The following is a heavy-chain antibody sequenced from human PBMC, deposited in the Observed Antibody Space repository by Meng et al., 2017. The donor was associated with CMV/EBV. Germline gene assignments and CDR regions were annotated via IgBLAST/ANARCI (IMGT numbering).Heavy chain of an antibody. CDR2: IIPIFGTA. V-gene: IGHV1-69*01. CDR3: ARAGDYGGRGYFDY. CDR1: GGTVSSYA. Sequence: LVQPGAEVKKPVSSVKVSCKASGGTVSSYAISWVRQAPGQGLEWMGGIIPIFGTANYAQKFQGRVTITADESTSTAYMELSSLRSEDTAVYYCARAGDYGGRGYFDYWGQGTLVTVSS. J-gene: IGHJ4*02. D-gene: IGHD4-23*01.